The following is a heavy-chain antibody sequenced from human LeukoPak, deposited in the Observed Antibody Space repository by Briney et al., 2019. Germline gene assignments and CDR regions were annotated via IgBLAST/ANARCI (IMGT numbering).Heavy chain of an antibody. CDR3: ARAAPTRTLIGSGADY. D-gene: IGHD3-22*01. J-gene: IGHJ4*02. V-gene: IGHV3-21*01. CDR2: ISSSSSYI. CDR1: GFTFSSYA. Sequence: GGSLRLSCAASGFTFSSYAMNWVRQAPGKGLEWVSSISSSSSYIYYADSVKGRFTISRDNAKNSLYLQMNSLRAEDTAVYYCARAAPTRTLIGSGADYWGQGIQVTVSS.